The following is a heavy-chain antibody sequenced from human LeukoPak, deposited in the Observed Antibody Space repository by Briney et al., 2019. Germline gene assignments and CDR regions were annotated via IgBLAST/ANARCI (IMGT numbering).Heavy chain of an antibody. D-gene: IGHD1-20*01. V-gene: IGHV1-69*13. CDR3: ARGSFNWNDSNYYYYYYGMDV. Sequence: GASVKVSCKASGGTFSSYAISWVRQAPGQGLEWRGGIIPIFGTANYAQKFQGRVTITADESTSTAYMELSSLRSEDTAVYYCARGSFNWNDSNYYYYYYGMDVWGQGTTVTVSS. CDR1: GGTFSSYA. CDR2: IIPIFGTA. J-gene: IGHJ6*02.